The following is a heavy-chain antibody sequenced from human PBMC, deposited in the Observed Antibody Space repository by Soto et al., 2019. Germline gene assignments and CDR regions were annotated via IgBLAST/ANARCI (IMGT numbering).Heavy chain of an antibody. CDR3: ARGWDHYDSSGLLTWFDP. D-gene: IGHD3-22*01. J-gene: IGHJ5*02. Sequence: QVQLEQSGADVKKPGSSVKVSCKASGGIFSDYGISWVRQAPGQGLEWMGGIIPIFGTANYAQKFQGRVTITADESTTTAYMELSSLRSEDTAVYYCARGWDHYDSSGLLTWFDPWGQGTLVTVSS. CDR2: IIPIFGTA. CDR1: GGIFSDYG. V-gene: IGHV1-69*01.